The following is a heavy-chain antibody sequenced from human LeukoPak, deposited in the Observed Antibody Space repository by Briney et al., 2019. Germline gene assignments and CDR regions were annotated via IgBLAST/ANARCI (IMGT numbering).Heavy chain of an antibody. Sequence: GRSLRLSCVVSGLRFRNYGMHWVRQAPGKGLEWVAVIYYDGSNQYYADSVKGRFTVSRDNAKNTLYLQMDSLRAEDTAVYYCARDITPYYYGMDVWGQGTTVTVSS. CDR3: ARDITPYYYGMDV. CDR1: GLRFRNYG. V-gene: IGHV3-33*01. D-gene: IGHD1-14*01. J-gene: IGHJ6*02. CDR2: IYYDGSNQ.